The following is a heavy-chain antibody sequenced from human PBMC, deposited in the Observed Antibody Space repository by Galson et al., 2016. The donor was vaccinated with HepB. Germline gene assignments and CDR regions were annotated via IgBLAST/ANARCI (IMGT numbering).Heavy chain of an antibody. CDR2: ISGYNGNT. CDR3: AREDWNPRYYFNGMDV. CDR1: GYTFTTYG. J-gene: IGHJ6*02. Sequence: SVKVSCKASGYTFTTYGISWVRQAPGQGLEWMGWISGYNGNTHYAQKFQDRVTLTRDTSTGTDYMDLWSLTSDDTAVYYCAREDWNPRYYFNGMDVWGQGTTVTVSS. V-gene: IGHV1-18*01. D-gene: IGHD1-1*01.